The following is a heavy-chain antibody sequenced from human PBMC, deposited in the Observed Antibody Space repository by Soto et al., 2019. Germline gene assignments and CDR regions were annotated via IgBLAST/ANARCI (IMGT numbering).Heavy chain of an antibody. V-gene: IGHV4-31*03. CDR1: GGSISSGGYY. CDR3: ARYPVMTTGRDY. Sequence: QVQLQESGPGLVKPSQTLSLTCTVSGGSISSGGYYWSWIRQHPGKGLEWIGYIYYSGSTYYNPSLKSRVTISVDTSHNQFSLKLCSVTAADTAAYYCARYPVMTTGRDYWGQGTLVTVAS. J-gene: IGHJ4*02. CDR2: IYYSGST. D-gene: IGHD4-17*01.